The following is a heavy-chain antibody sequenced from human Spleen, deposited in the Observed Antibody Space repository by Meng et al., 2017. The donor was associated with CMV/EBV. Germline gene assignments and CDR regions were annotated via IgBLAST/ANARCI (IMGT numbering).Heavy chain of an antibody. CDR2: MNPSTGNT. D-gene: IGHD6-13*01. V-gene: IGHV1-8*01. CDR1: GYSFSTFD. Sequence: ASVKVSCKTSGYSFSTFDINWVRQAAGQGLEWMGWMNPSTGNTGYAQKFQGRVTMTRNTSISTFSMEMASLTSEDTAVYYCAKDEQQRGGWFDPWGQGTLVTVSS. J-gene: IGHJ5*02. CDR3: AKDEQQRGGWFDP.